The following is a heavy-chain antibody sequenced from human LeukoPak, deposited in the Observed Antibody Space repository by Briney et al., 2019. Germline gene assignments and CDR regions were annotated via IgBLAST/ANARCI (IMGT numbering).Heavy chain of an antibody. D-gene: IGHD3-22*01. V-gene: IGHV4-59*01. CDR3: ARGGYDNSGSFGSFDAFDI. Sequence: SETESLTCTMSGGGDSITDYYWSWIRQPPGKGLEWLGYVYHRGSTDYSPSLKSRLIISLDTSKSQFSLRLSSVTAADTAVYYCARGGYDNSGSFGSFDAFDIWGQGTMVTVSS. J-gene: IGHJ3*02. CDR2: VYHRGST. CDR1: GGGDSITDYY.